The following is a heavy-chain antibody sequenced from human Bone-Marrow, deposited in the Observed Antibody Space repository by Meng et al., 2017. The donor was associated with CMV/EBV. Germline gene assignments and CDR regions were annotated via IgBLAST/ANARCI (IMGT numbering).Heavy chain of an antibody. D-gene: IGHD2-2*01. V-gene: IGHV1-24*01. CDR1: GYTLTELS. Sequence: QFQLVHAGAEVKKPGASVKGSCKVSGYTLTELSMGWVRQAPGKGLEWMGGFDPEDGETIYAQKFQGRVTMTEDTSTDTAYMELSSLRSEDTAVYYCATVGEYPYYFDYWGQGTLVTVSS. CDR2: FDPEDGET. J-gene: IGHJ4*02. CDR3: ATVGEYPYYFDY.